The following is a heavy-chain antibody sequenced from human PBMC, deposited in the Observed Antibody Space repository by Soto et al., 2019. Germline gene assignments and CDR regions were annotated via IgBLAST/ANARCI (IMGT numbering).Heavy chain of an antibody. J-gene: IGHJ2*01. CDR2: IIPIFGTA. V-gene: IGHV1-69*13. CDR3: ARDGTGSRYFDL. Sequence: SVEACSKDPRGSYSSCALRSVRQAPGQGLEWMGGIIPIFGTANYAQKFQGRVTITADESTSTAYMELSSLRSEDTAVYYCARDGTGSRYFDLWGGPTLGTVPS. CDR1: RGSYSSCA. D-gene: IGHD3-9*01.